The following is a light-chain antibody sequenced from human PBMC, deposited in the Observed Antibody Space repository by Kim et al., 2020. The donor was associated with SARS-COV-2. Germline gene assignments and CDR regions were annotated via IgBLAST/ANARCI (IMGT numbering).Light chain of an antibody. CDR2: GTS. J-gene: IGKJ4*01. CDR1: QSVSSD. CDR3: HQFKKWPLT. V-gene: IGKV3-15*01. Sequence: VSPGESATLSCRASQSVSSDLAWYQQKPGQAPRLLVYGTSTRATGIPVRFSGSGSGTEFTLTISSLQSEDFAVYYCHQFKKWPLTFGGGTKVEIK.